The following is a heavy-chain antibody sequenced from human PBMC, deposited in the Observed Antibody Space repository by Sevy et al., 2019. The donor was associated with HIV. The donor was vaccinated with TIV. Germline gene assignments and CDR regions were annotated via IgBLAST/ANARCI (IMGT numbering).Heavy chain of an antibody. Sequence: ASVQVSCKASGGTFDTYTISWLRQAPGQGLEWMGNIIPMFHKSNYAQRFQGRVTITADESTNTAYMELSSLGSDDSAIYCCARDRDVTFGGGDALVIWGQGTMVTV. D-gene: IGHD3-16*01. CDR3: ARDRDVTFGGGDALVI. V-gene: IGHV1-69*13. J-gene: IGHJ3*02. CDR1: GGTFDTYT. CDR2: IIPMFHKS.